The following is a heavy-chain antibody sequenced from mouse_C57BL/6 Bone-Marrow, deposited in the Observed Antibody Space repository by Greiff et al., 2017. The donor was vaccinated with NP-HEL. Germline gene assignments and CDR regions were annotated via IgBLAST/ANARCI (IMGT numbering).Heavy chain of an antibody. CDR3: ARYDYYGSSYYFDY. D-gene: IGHD1-1*01. CDR1: GYTFTSYW. CDR2: IHPNSGST. Sequence: QVQLQQPGAELVKPGASVKLSCQASGYTFTSYWLHWVKQRPGQGLEWIGMIHPNSGSTNYNEKFKSKATLTVDKSSSTAYMQLSSLTSEDSAVYYWARYDYYGSSYYFDYWGQGTTLTVSS. J-gene: IGHJ2*01. V-gene: IGHV1-64*01.